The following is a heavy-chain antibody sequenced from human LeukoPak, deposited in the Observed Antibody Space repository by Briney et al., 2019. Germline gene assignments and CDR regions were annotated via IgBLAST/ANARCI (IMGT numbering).Heavy chain of an antibody. Sequence: PGGSLRLSCVDSAFAFNSHGVVWVRRAQEKGLEWVSYISPGGDLIHYANSVKGRFTISRDNAKNSLSLQVSSLGDEDTAVYYCARVREPTVQTMYFHYWGQGTLVTVSS. CDR2: ISPGGDLI. V-gene: IGHV3-48*02. J-gene: IGHJ4*02. D-gene: IGHD1-1*01. CDR1: AFAFNSHG. CDR3: ARVREPTVQTMYFHY.